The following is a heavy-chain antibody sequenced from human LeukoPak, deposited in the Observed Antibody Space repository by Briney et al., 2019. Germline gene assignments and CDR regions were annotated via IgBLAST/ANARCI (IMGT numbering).Heavy chain of an antibody. CDR2: IYRTGST. CDR1: GGSISSGAY. V-gene: IGHV4-38-2*02. J-gene: IGHJ3*01. CDR3: ANSWYYYDTSGLPKADAFDR. D-gene: IGHD3-22*01. Sequence: KPSETLSLTCTVSGGSISSGAYWGWVRQPPGKGLEWIATIYRTGSTYYSPSPESRVTISIDTSKNQFSLKLNSVTAADTAVYYCANSWYYYDTSGLPKADAFDRWGQGTLVTVSS.